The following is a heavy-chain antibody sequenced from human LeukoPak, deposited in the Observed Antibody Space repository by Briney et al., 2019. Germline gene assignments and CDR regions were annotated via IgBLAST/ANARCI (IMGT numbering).Heavy chain of an antibody. J-gene: IGHJ4*02. CDR2: ISGSGSST. CDR3: AKDRGYCSSTSCYASFDY. Sequence: GGSLRLSCSASGFTFTTYAMSWVRQAPGKGLEWVSAISGSGSSTYYADSVKGRFTISRDNSKNTLFLQMNSLRAEDTAVYYCAKDRGYCSSTSCYASFDYWGQGTLVTVSS. D-gene: IGHD2-2*01. CDR1: GFTFTTYA. V-gene: IGHV3-23*01.